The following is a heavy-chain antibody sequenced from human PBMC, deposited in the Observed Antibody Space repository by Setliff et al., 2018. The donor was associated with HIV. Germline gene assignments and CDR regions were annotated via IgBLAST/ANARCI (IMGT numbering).Heavy chain of an antibody. J-gene: IGHJ4*02. V-gene: IGHV4-34*01. CDR2: IYHSGIV. D-gene: IGHD2-2*01. CDR3: ARVRLRVPPSIFDY. Sequence: SETLSLTCAVYGAPFNGYYWAWIRQSPAKGLEWIGEIYHSGIVNYNPSLQSRVTISTDTSKNQFSLRLNSVTVADTAVYYCARVRLRVPPSIFDYWGMGSLATVSS. CDR1: GAPFNGYY.